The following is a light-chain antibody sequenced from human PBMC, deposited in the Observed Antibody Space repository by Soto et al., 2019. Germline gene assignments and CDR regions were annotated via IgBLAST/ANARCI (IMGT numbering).Light chain of an antibody. Sequence: EIVLTQSPVTLSLSPGERATLSCRASQNVFSSLAWYQQKPGQAPRLLIYDTSTRATAIPARFRGSGSGTDFTLTISSLEPEDFAVYYCHQRSNWPLTFGGGTKVESK. CDR3: HQRSNWPLT. CDR1: QNVFSS. CDR2: DTS. J-gene: IGKJ4*01. V-gene: IGKV3-11*01.